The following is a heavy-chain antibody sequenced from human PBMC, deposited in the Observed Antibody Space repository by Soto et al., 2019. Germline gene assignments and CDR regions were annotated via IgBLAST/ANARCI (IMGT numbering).Heavy chain of an antibody. J-gene: IGHJ6*02. V-gene: IGHV3-53*01. Sequence: EVQLVDSGGDLIQPGGSLRLSCGASGFTVSGNSLSWVRQAPGKGLEWVSYIYIDGSTYYADSVRGRFTLTRDNSNTTLYLQMNNLRGEYTAVYYCARDGGSGTAVAGIQYSGMDVWGQGTTVTVSS. D-gene: IGHD6-19*01. CDR3: ARDGGSGTAVAGIQYSGMDV. CDR1: GFTVSGNS. CDR2: IYIDGST.